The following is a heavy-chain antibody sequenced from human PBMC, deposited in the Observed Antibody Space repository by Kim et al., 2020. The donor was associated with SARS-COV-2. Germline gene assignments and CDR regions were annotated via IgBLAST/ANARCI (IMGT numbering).Heavy chain of an antibody. J-gene: IGHJ6*03. V-gene: IGHV1-18*01. D-gene: IGHD6-25*01. Sequence: ASVKVSCKASGYTFIDYGISRVRRAPGQGLEWMGCISAYNGKTNYEENFQGRVTMTRDTSTSTAYVEVRSLRSDDTAVYYCARVSAAGLRPYYYNMELWGKGTTVTAS. CDR1: GYTFIDYG. CDR3: ARVSAAGLRPYYYNMEL. CDR2: ISAYNGKT.